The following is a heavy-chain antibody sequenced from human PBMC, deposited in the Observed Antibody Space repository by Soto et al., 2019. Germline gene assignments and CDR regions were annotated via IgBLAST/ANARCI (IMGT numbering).Heavy chain of an antibody. V-gene: IGHV4-39*01. J-gene: IGHJ2*01. D-gene: IGHD3-10*02. CDR2: IYYSGNT. CDR3: FFFQAEDGIRDVRSVSAFLLNRSSDL. Sequence: PGKGLDWIGSIYYSGNTYYNPSLKSRVTISVDTSKIQVSLKLSSVSAAATAVYYFFFFQAEDGIRDVRSVSAFLLNRSSDL.